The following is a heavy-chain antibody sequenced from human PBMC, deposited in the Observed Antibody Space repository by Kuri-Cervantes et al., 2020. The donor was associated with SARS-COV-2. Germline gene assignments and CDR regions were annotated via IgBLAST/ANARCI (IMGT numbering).Heavy chain of an antibody. J-gene: IGHJ5*02. CDR2: NNPNSGGT. D-gene: IGHD5-12*01. CDR1: GYTFTGYY. V-gene: IGHV1-2*02. Sequence: ASVKVSCKASGYTFTGYYMHWVRQAPGQGLEWMGWNNPNSGGTNYAQKFQGRITMTRDTSISTAYMELSRLRSDDTAVYYCASLELTGGYDSAFRGFDPWGQGTLVTVSS. CDR3: ASLELTGGYDSAFRGFDP.